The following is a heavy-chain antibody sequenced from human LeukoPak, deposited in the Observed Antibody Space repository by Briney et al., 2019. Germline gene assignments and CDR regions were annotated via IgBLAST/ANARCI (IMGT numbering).Heavy chain of an antibody. V-gene: IGHV1-18*01. CDR3: VRDGRVGGDFDY. Sequence: GASVKVSCKTSGYTXTNYGINWVRQAPGEGLEWMGWISPYNSNTNYAQKVQGRVTMTTDTSTSTADMELRSLRSDDTAVYYCVRDGRVGGDFDYWGQGTLVTVSS. CDR1: GYTXTNYG. J-gene: IGHJ4*02. D-gene: IGHD1-26*01. CDR2: ISPYNSNT.